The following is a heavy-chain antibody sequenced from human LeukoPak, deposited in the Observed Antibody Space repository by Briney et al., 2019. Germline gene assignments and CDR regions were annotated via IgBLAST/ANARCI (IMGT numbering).Heavy chain of an antibody. CDR3: ARVRVGVVPAAIYDY. J-gene: IGHJ4*02. CDR2: INPNSGGT. CDR1: GYTFTGYY. V-gene: IGHV1-2*02. D-gene: IGHD2-2*02. Sequence: ASVEVSCKASGYTFTGYYMHWVRQAPGQGLEWMGWINPNSGGTNYAQKFQGRVTMTRDTSISTAYMELSRLRSDDTAVYYCARVRVGVVPAAIYDYWGQGTLVTVSS.